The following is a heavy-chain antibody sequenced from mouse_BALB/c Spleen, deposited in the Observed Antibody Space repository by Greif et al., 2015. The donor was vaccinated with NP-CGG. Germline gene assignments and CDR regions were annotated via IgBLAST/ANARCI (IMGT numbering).Heavy chain of an antibody. Sequence: VQLVESGAELVRPGASVTLSCKASGYTFTDYEMHWVKQTPVHGLEWIGAIDPETGGTAYNQKFKGKATLTADKSSSTAYMERRSLTSEDSAVDYCTRKDYWGQGTTLTVSS. CDR2: IDPETGGT. CDR3: TRKDY. CDR1: GYTFTDYE. J-gene: IGHJ2*01. V-gene: IGHV1-15*01.